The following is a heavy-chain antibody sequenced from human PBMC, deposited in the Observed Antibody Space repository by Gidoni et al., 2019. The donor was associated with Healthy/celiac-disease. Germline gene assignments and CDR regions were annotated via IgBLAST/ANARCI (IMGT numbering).Heavy chain of an antibody. V-gene: IGHV3-23*01. Sequence: EVQLLESGGGLVQPAGSLRLSCAASGFTFSRFPMRWVRQASGKGLAWVSAISGSGGSTDYADSVKGRFTISRDNSKNTLYLQMNSLRAEDTAVYYCAKARLFGYDYVWGSYRYNCLDAFDIWGQGTMVTVSS. CDR3: AKARLFGYDYVWGSYRYNCLDAFDI. J-gene: IGHJ3*02. CDR1: GFTFSRFP. D-gene: IGHD3-16*02. CDR2: ISGSGGST.